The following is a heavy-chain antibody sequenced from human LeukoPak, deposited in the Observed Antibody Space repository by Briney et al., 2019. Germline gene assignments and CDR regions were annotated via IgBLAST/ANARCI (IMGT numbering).Heavy chain of an antibody. CDR1: GGSFSGYY. D-gene: IGHD6-13*01. Sequence: SETLSLTCAVYGGSFSGYYWSWIRQPPGKGLGWIGEINHSGSTNYNPSLKSRVTISVDTSKNQFSLKLSSVTAADTAVYYCASQPRDSSSWYGRDDAFDIWGQGTMVTVSS. V-gene: IGHV4-34*01. J-gene: IGHJ3*02. CDR2: INHSGST. CDR3: ASQPRDSSSWYGRDDAFDI.